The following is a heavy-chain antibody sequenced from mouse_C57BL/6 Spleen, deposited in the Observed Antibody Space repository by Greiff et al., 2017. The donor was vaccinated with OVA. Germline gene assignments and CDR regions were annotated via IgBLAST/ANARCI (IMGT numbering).Heavy chain of an antibody. CDR3: TREDLLWFPGFAY. CDR1: GYTFTSYW. V-gene: IGHV1-5*01. Sequence: VQLQQSGTVLARPGASVKMSCKTSGYTFTSYWMHWVKQRPGQGLEWIGAIYPGNSDTSYNQKFKGKAKLTAVTSASTAYMELSSLTNEDSAVYYCTREDLLWFPGFAYWGQGTLVTVSA. D-gene: IGHD2-2*01. CDR2: IYPGNSDT. J-gene: IGHJ3*01.